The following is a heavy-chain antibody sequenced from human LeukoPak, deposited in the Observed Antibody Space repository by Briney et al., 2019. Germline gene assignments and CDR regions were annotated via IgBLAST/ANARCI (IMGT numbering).Heavy chain of an antibody. CDR2: ISGSGGST. J-gene: IGHJ4*02. V-gene: IGHV3-23*01. CDR3: ANGERGYSYGDFDY. D-gene: IGHD5-18*01. CDR1: GFTFSSYA. Sequence: GGSLRLSCAASGFTFSSYAMSWVRQAPGKGLEWVSAISGSGGSTYYADSVKGRFTISRDNSKNTLYLQMNSLRAEDTAVYYCANGERGYSYGDFDYWGQGTLVTVSS.